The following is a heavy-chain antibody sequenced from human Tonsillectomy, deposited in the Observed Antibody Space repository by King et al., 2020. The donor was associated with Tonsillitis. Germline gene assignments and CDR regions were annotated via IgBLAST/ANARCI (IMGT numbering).Heavy chain of an antibody. D-gene: IGHD2-2*01. CDR1: GGSVSSYY. Sequence: VQLQESGPGLVKPSETLSLTCTVSGGSVSSYYWNWIRPPAGKGLEWIGRIYTSGSTNYNPSLKSRVTMSVDTSKNQFSLKRTSVTAADTAVYYCARDRCSTTTCYLQAGFDIWGQGTMVTVSS. CDR3: ARDRCSTTTCYLQAGFDI. CDR2: IYTSGST. J-gene: IGHJ3*02. V-gene: IGHV4-4*07.